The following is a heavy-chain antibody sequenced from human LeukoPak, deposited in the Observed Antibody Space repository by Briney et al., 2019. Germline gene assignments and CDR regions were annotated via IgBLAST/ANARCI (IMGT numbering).Heavy chain of an antibody. D-gene: IGHD6-13*01. CDR1: GSTFDDYG. CDR3: ARDVSSNWYSFNF. V-gene: IGHV3-20*04. J-gene: IGHJ4*02. Sequence: GGSLRLSCEDSGSTFDDYGVSWVRQVPGKGLEWVCGINWDGTNTHYADSVKGRFTISRDNAKSSLFLEMTNLRAEDTAFYYCARDVSSNWYSFNFWGQGILVTVST. CDR2: INWDGTNT.